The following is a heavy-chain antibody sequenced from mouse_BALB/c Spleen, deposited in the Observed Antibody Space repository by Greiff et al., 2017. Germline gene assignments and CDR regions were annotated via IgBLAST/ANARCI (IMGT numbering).Heavy chain of an antibody. D-gene: IGHD1-1*01. CDR2: ISDGGSYT. CDR1: GFTFSDYY. CDR3: ASDYYGSFAY. V-gene: IGHV5-4*02. Sequence: EVHLVESGGGLVKPGGSLKLSCAASGFTFSDYYMYWVRQTPEKRLEWVATISDGGSYTYYPDSVKGRFTISRDNAKNNLYLQMSSLKSEDTAMYYCASDYYGSFAYWGQGTLVTVSA. J-gene: IGHJ3*01.